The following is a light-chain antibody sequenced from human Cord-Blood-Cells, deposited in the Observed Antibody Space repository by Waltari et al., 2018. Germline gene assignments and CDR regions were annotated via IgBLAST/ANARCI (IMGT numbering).Light chain of an antibody. J-gene: IGLJ3*02. V-gene: IGLV2-23*01. CDR3: CSYAGSSTLV. CDR1: SRDVGSYNL. Sequence: QSALTQPASVSGSPGQSITISCTGTSRDVGSYNLVSWYQQHPGTAPKLMIYEGSKRPSGVSNRFSGSKSGNTASLTISGLQAEDEADYDCCSYAGSSTLVFGGGTKLTGL. CDR2: EGS.